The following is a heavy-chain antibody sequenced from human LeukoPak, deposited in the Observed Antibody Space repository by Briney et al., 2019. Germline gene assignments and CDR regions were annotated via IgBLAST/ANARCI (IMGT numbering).Heavy chain of an antibody. CDR3: AGAVTNLGVAIPAH. Sequence: ASVKVSCKASGYTFSSYYMHWVRQAPGQGLEWMGIINPSGDNRSYAQKFQGRVTMTRDMSTSTVYMEVGSLRSEDTAVYYCAGAVTNLGVAIPAHWGQGTLVTVSS. CDR2: INPSGDNR. J-gene: IGHJ4*02. CDR1: GYTFSSYY. D-gene: IGHD3-3*01. V-gene: IGHV1-46*01.